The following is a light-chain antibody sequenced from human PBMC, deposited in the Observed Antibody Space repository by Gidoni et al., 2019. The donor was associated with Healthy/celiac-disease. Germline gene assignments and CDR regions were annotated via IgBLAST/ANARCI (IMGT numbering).Light chain of an antibody. V-gene: IGKV3-20*01. J-gene: IGKJ4*01. Sequence: EIVLTQSPGTLSLSPGERATLSCRASQIVSSSYLAWYQQKPGQAPRLLIYGASSRATGIPYRFSGSGSGTDFTLTISRLEPEDFAVYYCQQYGSPFGGGTKVEIK. CDR1: QIVSSSY. CDR3: QQYGSP. CDR2: GAS.